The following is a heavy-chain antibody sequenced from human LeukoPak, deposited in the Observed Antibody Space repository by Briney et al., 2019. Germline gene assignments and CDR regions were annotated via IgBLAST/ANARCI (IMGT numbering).Heavy chain of an antibody. V-gene: IGHV3-23*01. Sequence: PGGSLRLSCVASGFTFSTYGMSWVRQAPGKGLEWVSAISGSGGSTYYADSVKGRFTISRDNSKNTLYLQMNSLRAEDTAVYYCAELGITMIGGVWGKGTTVTISS. CDR3: AELGITMIGGV. J-gene: IGHJ6*04. D-gene: IGHD3-10*02. CDR2: ISGSGGST. CDR1: GFTFSTYG.